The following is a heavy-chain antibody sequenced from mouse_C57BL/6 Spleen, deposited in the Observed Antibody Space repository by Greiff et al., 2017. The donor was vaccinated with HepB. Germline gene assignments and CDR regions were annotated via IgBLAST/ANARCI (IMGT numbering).Heavy chain of an antibody. CDR2: IYPGDGDT. Sequence: VKLMESGPELVKPGASVKISCKASGYAFSSSWMNWVKQRPGKGLEWIGRIYPGDGDTNYNGKFKGKATLTADKSSSTAYMQLSSLTSEDSAVYFCARAPTGYFDVWGTGTTVTVSS. J-gene: IGHJ1*03. CDR3: ARAPTGYFDV. V-gene: IGHV1-82*01. CDR1: GYAFSSSW.